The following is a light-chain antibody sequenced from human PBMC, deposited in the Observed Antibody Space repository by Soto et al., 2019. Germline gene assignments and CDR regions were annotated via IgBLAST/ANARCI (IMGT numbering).Light chain of an antibody. CDR3: QQYGRSPFT. J-gene: IGKJ3*01. CDR1: QSVSRSY. Sequence: EIVLTQSPGAVSLSPGERATLSCRASQSVSRSYLAWYQLKPGQAPRLLIYGASSRATGIPDGFSGSGSGTDFTLTISRLEPEDFAVYYCQQYGRSPFTFGPGTKVDI. V-gene: IGKV3-20*01. CDR2: GAS.